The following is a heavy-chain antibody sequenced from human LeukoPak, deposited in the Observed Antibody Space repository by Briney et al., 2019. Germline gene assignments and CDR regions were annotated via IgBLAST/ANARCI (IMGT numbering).Heavy chain of an antibody. Sequence: GGSLRLSCAASGFTVSSNYMSWVRQAPGKGLEWDSVIYSGGSTYYADSVKGRFTISRDNSKNTLYLQMNSLRAEDTAVYYCARDYSGHTGYYYYYMDVWGKGTTVTVPS. V-gene: IGHV3-66*02. D-gene: IGHD3-10*01. J-gene: IGHJ6*03. CDR3: ARDYSGHTGYYYYYMDV. CDR2: IYSGGST. CDR1: GFTVSSNY.